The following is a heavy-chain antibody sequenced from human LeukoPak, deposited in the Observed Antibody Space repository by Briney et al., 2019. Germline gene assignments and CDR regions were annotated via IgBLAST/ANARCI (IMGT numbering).Heavy chain of an antibody. V-gene: IGHV1-69*04. J-gene: IGHJ3*02. CDR2: IIPILGIA. CDR3: AREVVRYRNAFDI. Sequence: SVKVSCKASGGTFSSYTISWVRQAPGQGLEWMGRIIPILGIANYAQKFQGRVMITADKSTSTAYMELSSLRSEDTAVYYCAREVVRYRNAFDIWGQGTMVTVSS. CDR1: GGTFSSYT. D-gene: IGHD2-2*01.